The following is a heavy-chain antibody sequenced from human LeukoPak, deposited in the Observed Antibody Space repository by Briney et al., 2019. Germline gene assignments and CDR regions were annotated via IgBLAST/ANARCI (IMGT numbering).Heavy chain of an antibody. J-gene: IGHJ4*02. CDR3: AKTAGSGWYDY. V-gene: IGHV3-74*01. Sequence: GGSLRLSCAASGFTFSGYWMHWVRQAPGMGPVWVSRVSSDGSDTIYADSVKGRFTISRDNARNTLYLQMNSLRAEDTAVYYCAKTAGSGWYDYWGQGTLVKVSS. CDR1: GFTFSGYW. CDR2: VSSDGSDT. D-gene: IGHD6-19*01.